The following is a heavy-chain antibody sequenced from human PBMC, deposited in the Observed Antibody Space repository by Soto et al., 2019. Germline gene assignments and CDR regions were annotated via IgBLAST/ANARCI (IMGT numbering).Heavy chain of an antibody. V-gene: IGHV4-59*02. CDR2: IYYTGGT. D-gene: IGHD3-22*01. CDR3: ARDSSDSWYSPMDP. J-gene: IGHJ5*02. CDR1: GGSVNNYY. Sequence: SETLSLTCTVSGGSVNNYYWSWVRLSPGKGLEWIGYIYYTGGTNYNPSLESRVTISVDTSKNQFSLNLRSVTAADTAVYYCARDSSDSWYSPMDPWGQGILVTVSS.